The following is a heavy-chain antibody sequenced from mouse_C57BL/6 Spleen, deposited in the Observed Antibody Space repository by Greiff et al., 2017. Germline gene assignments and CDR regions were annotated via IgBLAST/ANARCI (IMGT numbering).Heavy chain of an antibody. CDR1: GFTFSSYA. CDR2: ISDGGSYT. J-gene: IGHJ4*01. V-gene: IGHV5-4*03. CDR3: ARTGDAMDY. Sequence: EVKLVEPGGGLVKPGGSLKLSCAASGFTFSSYAMSWVRQTPEKRLEWVATISDGGSYTYYPDNVKGRFTISRDNAQNNLYLQMSHLKSEDTAMYYCARTGDAMDYWGQGTSVTVSS. D-gene: IGHD1-1*01.